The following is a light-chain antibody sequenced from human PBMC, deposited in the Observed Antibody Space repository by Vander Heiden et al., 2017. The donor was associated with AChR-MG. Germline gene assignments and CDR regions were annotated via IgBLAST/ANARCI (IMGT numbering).Light chain of an antibody. V-gene: IGKV1-39*01. CDR3: QLSYSTHT. Sequence: DIQMTQSPSSLSASVGDRVTITCRASQSISSYLNWYQQKPGNAPKLLIYAATSLQSGVPSKFSGSGSRTDFTLSVGSLQPEDFATYDCQLSYSTHTFGGGTKVEIK. CDR1: QSISSY. CDR2: AAT. J-gene: IGKJ4*01.